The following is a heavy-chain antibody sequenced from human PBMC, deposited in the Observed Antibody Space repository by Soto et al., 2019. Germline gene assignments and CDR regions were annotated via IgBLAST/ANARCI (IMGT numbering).Heavy chain of an antibody. CDR3: ARPRGQLVGAKSFDY. V-gene: IGHV4-34*01. CDR2: INHSGST. CDR1: GGSFSGYY. J-gene: IGHJ4*02. Sequence: SETLSLTCAVYGGSFSGYYWSWIRQPPGKGLEWIGEINHSGSTNYNPSLKSRVTISVDTSKNQFSLKLSSVTAADTAVYYCARPRGQLVGAKSFDYWGQGTLVTVSS. D-gene: IGHD6-13*01.